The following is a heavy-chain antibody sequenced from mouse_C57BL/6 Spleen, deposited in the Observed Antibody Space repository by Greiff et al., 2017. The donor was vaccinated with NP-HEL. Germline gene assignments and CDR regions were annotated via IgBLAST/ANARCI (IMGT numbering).Heavy chain of an antibody. Sequence: QVQLQQPGAELVRPGSSVKLSCKASGYTFTSYWMHWVKQRPIQGLEWIGNIDPSDSETHYNQKFKDKATLTVDKSSSTAYMQLSSLTSEDSAVYYCARRWGSSGYDYFDYWGQGTTLTVSS. V-gene: IGHV1-52*01. D-gene: IGHD3-2*02. CDR3: ARRWGSSGYDYFDY. J-gene: IGHJ2*01. CDR1: GYTFTSYW. CDR2: IDPSDSET.